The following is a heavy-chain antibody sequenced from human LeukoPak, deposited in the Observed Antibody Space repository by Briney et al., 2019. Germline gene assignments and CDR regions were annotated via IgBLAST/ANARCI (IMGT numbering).Heavy chain of an antibody. Sequence: EGSLRLSCAASGFTFSSYSMNWVRQAPGKGLEWVSSISSSSSYIYYADSVKGRFTISRDNARNSLYLQMSSLRAEDTAVYYCARDRDWNSGFDYWGQGTLVTVSS. J-gene: IGHJ4*02. CDR2: ISSSSSYI. V-gene: IGHV3-21*01. CDR1: GFTFSSYS. D-gene: IGHD1-7*01. CDR3: ARDRDWNSGFDY.